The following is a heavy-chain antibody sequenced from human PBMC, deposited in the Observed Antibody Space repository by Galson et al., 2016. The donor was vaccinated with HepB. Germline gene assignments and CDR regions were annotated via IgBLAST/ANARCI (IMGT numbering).Heavy chain of an antibody. Sequence: SLRLSCAASGFTFHHYGMSWVRQAPGKGLEWVSGINWNGGITGYADSVKGRFTISRDNAKNSLYLQMNSVRAEDTALYHCVRDNGDYKALYYGMDVWGQGTTVTVSS. V-gene: IGHV3-20*01. D-gene: IGHD4-17*01. CDR2: INWNGGIT. J-gene: IGHJ6*02. CDR1: GFTFHHYG. CDR3: VRDNGDYKALYYGMDV.